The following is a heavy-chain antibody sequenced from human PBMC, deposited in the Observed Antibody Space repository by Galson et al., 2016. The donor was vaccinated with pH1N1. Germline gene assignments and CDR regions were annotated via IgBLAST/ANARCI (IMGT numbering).Heavy chain of an antibody. J-gene: IGHJ6*03. CDR2: FNPETGET. D-gene: IGHD2-2*01. CDR1: GYTFTELS. Sequence: SVKVSCKASGYTFTELSMNWVRQAPGKGLEWMGGFNPETGETMYAQNFQGRIIMTEDIPTETAYMEMTNLISDDTAVYYCATGYRCTRTNCYGYYYHYMVVWGRGAAITVSS. V-gene: IGHV1-24*01. CDR3: ATGYRCTRTNCYGYYYHYMVV.